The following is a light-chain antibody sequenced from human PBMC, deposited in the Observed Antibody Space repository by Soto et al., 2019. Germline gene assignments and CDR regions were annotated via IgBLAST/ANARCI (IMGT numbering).Light chain of an antibody. CDR3: CSDAGSSTYVV. V-gene: IGLV2-23*02. Sequence: QSVLTQPASVSGSPGQSITISCTGTSSDVGSYNLVSWYQQHPGKAPKLMIYEVSKRPSGVSNRFSGSKSGNTASLTIAGLQDEDEADYYCCSDAGSSTYVVFGGGTKLTVL. CDR1: SSDVGSYNL. J-gene: IGLJ2*01. CDR2: EVS.